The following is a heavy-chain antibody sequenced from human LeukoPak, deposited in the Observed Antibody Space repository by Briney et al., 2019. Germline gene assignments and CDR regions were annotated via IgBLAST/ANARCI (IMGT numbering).Heavy chain of an antibody. Sequence: PSETLSLTCAVSGGSISGYYWSWIRQPPGKGLEWIGYIYYSRTINYNPSLRSRVTISLDTPKNQFSLKLSSVTAADTAVYYCARHGSGWLNFDSWGQGTLVTVSS. CDR2: IYYSRTI. V-gene: IGHV4-59*08. J-gene: IGHJ4*02. CDR3: ARHGSGWLNFDS. CDR1: GGSISGYY. D-gene: IGHD3-10*01.